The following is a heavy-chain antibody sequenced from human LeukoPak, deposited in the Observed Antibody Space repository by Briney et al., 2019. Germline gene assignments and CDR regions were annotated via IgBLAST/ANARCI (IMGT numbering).Heavy chain of an antibody. J-gene: IGHJ4*02. CDR1: GFTFDDHA. CDR2: ISYDGSNK. Sequence: GSLRLSCVASGFTFDDHAMHWVRQAPGKGLEWVAVISYDGSNKYYADSVKGRFTISRDNSKNTLYLQMNSLRAEDTAVYYCARDILQDYWGQGTLVTVSS. CDR3: ARDILQDY. D-gene: IGHD3-10*01. V-gene: IGHV3-30*04.